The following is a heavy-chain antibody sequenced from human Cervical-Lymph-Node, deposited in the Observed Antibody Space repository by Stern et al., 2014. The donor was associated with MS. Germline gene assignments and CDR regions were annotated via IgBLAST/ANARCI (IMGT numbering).Heavy chain of an antibody. Sequence: EVQLVESGGGLVQPGGSLRLSCAASGFTFSSHAMSWVRQAPGKGLERVSAISGNGGSTYYADSVKGRFTISRDNSKNTLYLQMNSLRAEDTAVYYCAKAGLMYSSGSYFDYWGQGALVTVSS. V-gene: IGHV3-23*04. CDR2: ISGNGGST. CDR1: GFTFSSHA. J-gene: IGHJ4*02. D-gene: IGHD6-19*01. CDR3: AKAGLMYSSGSYFDY.